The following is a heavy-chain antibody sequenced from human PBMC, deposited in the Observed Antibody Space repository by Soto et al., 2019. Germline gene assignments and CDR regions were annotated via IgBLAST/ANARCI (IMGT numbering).Heavy chain of an antibody. J-gene: IGHJ4*02. D-gene: IGHD1-7*01. Sequence: GGSLRLSCAPSGFTFSSYPTHWVRQPPGKGLEWVSAISGSGCSKYYADSVKGRFTISRDNSKNTLYLQMHSLRAEDTAVYYGAKAIGTGTTNYWGQGTLVTVSS. CDR1: GFTFSSYP. V-gene: IGHV3-23*01. CDR3: AKAIGTGTTNY. CDR2: ISGSGCSK.